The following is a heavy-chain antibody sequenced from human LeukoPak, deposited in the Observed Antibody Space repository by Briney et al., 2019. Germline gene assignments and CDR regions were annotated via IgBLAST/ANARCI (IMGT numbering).Heavy chain of an antibody. Sequence: SETLSLTCTVSGDSISGYYWSWIRQPAGKGLEWIGRIYTSGSTNYNPSLKSRVTISVDKSKNQFSLKLSSVTAADTAVYYCARDTTYYYGSGSYLNWFDPWGQGTLVTVSS. CDR1: GDSISGYY. D-gene: IGHD3-10*01. J-gene: IGHJ5*02. CDR2: IYTSGST. CDR3: ARDTTYYYGSGSYLNWFDP. V-gene: IGHV4-4*07.